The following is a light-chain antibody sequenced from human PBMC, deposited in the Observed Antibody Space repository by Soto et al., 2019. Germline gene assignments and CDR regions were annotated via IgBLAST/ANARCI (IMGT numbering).Light chain of an antibody. CDR3: AAWDDSLSGPV. CDR2: EVS. Sequence: QSVLTQPPSASGSPGQSVTISCTGTSRDVGGYNYVSWYQQFPGKAPKLMIYEVSKRPSGVPDRFSGSKSGNTASLTVSGLQAEDEGDYYCAAWDDSLSGPVFGGGTKLTVL. CDR1: SRDVGGYNY. V-gene: IGLV2-8*01. J-gene: IGLJ3*02.